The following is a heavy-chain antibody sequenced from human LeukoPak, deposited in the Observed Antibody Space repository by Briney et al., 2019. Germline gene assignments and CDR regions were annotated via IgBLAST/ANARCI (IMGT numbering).Heavy chain of an antibody. CDR2: IIPIFGTA. V-gene: IGHV1-69*13. CDR3: ARDRWFGEHYYYYYMDV. J-gene: IGHJ6*03. CDR1: GGTFSSYA. D-gene: IGHD3-10*01. Sequence: ASVKVSCKASGGTFSSYAISWVRQAPGQGLEWMGGIIPIFGTANYAQKFQGRVTITADESTSTAYMELSSLRSEDTAVHYCARDRWFGEHYYYYYMDVWGKGTTVTISS.